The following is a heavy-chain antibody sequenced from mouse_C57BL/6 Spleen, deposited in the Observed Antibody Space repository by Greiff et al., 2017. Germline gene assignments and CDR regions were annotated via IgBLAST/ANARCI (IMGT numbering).Heavy chain of an antibody. CDR1: GYTFTDYY. Sequence: EVQLQQSGPELVKPGASVKISCKASGYTFTDYYMNWVKQSHGKSLEWIGDINPNNGGTSYNQKFKGKATLTVDKSSSTAYMELRSLTSEDSAVYYCARWYCYWGQGTTLTVSS. V-gene: IGHV1-26*01. CDR3: ARWYCY. CDR2: INPNNGGT. D-gene: IGHD1-1*02. J-gene: IGHJ2*01.